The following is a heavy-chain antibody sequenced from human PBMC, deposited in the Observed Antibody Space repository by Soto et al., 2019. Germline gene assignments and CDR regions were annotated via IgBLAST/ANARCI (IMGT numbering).Heavy chain of an antibody. D-gene: IGHD3-3*01. V-gene: IGHV4-59*08. CDR1: GGSISSYY. CDR3: ARHGSNDFWSGYPVDFDY. CDR2: IYYSGST. Sequence: SETLSLTCTVSGGSISSYYWSWIRQPPGKGLEWIGYIYYSGSTNYNPSLKSRVTISVDTSKNQFSLKLSSVTAADTAVYYCARHGSNDFWSGYPVDFDYWGQGTLVTVSS. J-gene: IGHJ4*02.